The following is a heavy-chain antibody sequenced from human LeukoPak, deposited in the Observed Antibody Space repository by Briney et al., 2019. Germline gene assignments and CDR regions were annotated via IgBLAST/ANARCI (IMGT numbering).Heavy chain of an antibody. CDR1: AGSISSSSHH. Sequence: SETLSLTCTVSAGSISSSSHHWGWIRQSPGKGLEWIGSIYYGRTTYYNPSLNSRVTISVVTSKNQFSLQLNSVTAADTAVYYCVRHDGRGGATMGALDSWGQGSLVTSPQ. J-gene: IGHJ4*02. CDR3: VRHDGRGGATMGALDS. V-gene: IGHV4-39*01. CDR2: IYYGRTT. D-gene: IGHD4/OR15-4a*01.